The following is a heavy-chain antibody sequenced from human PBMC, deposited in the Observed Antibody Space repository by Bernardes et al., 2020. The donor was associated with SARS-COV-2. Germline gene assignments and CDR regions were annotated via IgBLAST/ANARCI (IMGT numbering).Heavy chain of an antibody. Sequence: GGSLRLSCAASGFTFNNAWMNWLRQAPGQGLAWVGRIKSKTDGGTADFAAPVRGRFSISRDDSKNTLYLQMDSLKTEDTAIYYCNTGGGTRDFIEVPAWGQGTLVTVSS. CDR3: NTGGGTRDFIEVPA. V-gene: IGHV3-15*01. CDR1: GFTFNNAW. J-gene: IGHJ4*02. D-gene: IGHD2-2*01. CDR2: IKSKTDGGTA.